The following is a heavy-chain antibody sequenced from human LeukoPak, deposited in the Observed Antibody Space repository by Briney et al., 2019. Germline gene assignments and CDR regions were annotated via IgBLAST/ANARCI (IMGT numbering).Heavy chain of an antibody. V-gene: IGHV3-23*01. J-gene: IGHJ3*02. Sequence: GGSLRLSCAASGFTFSSYAMSWVRQAPGKGLEWVSAVSGSGGSTYYADSVKGRFTISRDNSKNTLYLQMNSLRAEDTAVYYCAKAESGIQLWPKAIDIWGQGTMVTVSS. D-gene: IGHD5-18*01. CDR3: AKAESGIQLWPKAIDI. CDR2: VSGSGGST. CDR1: GFTFSSYA.